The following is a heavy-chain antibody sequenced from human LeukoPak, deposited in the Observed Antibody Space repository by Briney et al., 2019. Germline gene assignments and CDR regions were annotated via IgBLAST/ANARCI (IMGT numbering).Heavy chain of an antibody. V-gene: IGHV4-34*01. D-gene: IGHD1-26*01. Sequence: SSETLSLTCAVYGGSFSGYYWSWIRQPPGKGLEWIGEINHSGSTNYNPSLKSRVTISVDTSKNQFSLKLSSVTAADTAVYYCARHTGVGGSYCIDYWGQGTLVTVSS. CDR1: GGSFSGYY. CDR2: INHSGST. J-gene: IGHJ4*02. CDR3: ARHTGVGGSYCIDY.